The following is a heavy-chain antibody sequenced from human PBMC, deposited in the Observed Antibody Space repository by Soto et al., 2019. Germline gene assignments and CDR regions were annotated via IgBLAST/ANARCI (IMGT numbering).Heavy chain of an antibody. Sequence: PGGSLRLSCTASGFTFGDYAMSWFRQAPGKGLEWVGFIRSKAYGGTTEYAASVKGRFTISRDDSKSIAYLQMNSLKTEDTAVYYCTRGITIFGVVPFDYWGQGTLVTVSS. D-gene: IGHD3-3*01. CDR3: TRGITIFGVVPFDY. CDR1: GFTFGDYA. CDR2: IRSKAYGGTT. J-gene: IGHJ4*02. V-gene: IGHV3-49*03.